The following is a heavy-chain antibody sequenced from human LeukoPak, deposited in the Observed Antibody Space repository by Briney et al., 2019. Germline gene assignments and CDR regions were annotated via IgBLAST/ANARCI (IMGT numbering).Heavy chain of an antibody. CDR2: IYYSGST. V-gene: IGHV4-39*07. Sequence: SETLSLTCTVSGDSISTHKWWWCWVRQPPGKGLEWIGSIYYSGSTYYNPSLKSRVTISVDTSKNQFSLKLSSVTAADTAVYYCARGGTYYYDKSGINWFDPWGQGTLVTVSS. J-gene: IGHJ5*02. CDR3: ARGGTYYYDKSGINWFDP. CDR1: GDSISTHKWW. D-gene: IGHD3-22*01.